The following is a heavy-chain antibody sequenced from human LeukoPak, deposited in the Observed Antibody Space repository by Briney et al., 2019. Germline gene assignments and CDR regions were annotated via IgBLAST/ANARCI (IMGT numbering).Heavy chain of an antibody. CDR2: MYYSGST. CDR1: GFTFSSHG. J-gene: IGHJ4*02. CDR3: ARATYSSKPLFFDS. Sequence: GTLRLSCAASGFTFSSHGMNWVRQAPGKGLEWIGYMYYSGSTSYNPSLKSRVTISVDTSNYQFSLKLSSATGADTAVYYCARATYSSKPLFFDSWGQGTLVTVSS. D-gene: IGHD6-13*01. V-gene: IGHV4-59*11.